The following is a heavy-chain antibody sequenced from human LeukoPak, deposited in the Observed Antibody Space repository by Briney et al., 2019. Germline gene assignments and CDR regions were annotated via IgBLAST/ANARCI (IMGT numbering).Heavy chain of an antibody. Sequence: GGSLRLSCAASGFTFSDYYMSWIRQAPGKGLEWVSYISSSGTTIYYADSVKGRFTISRDNAKNSLYLQMNSLRAEDTAVYYCARVRDHYDFSAFDIWGQGTMVTVSS. CDR1: GFTFSDYY. J-gene: IGHJ3*02. V-gene: IGHV3-11*04. CDR2: ISSSGTTI. D-gene: IGHD3-3*01. CDR3: ARVRDHYDFSAFDI.